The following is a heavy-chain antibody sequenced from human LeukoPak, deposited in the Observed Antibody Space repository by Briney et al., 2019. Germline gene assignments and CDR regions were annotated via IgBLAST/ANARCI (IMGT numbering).Heavy chain of an antibody. J-gene: IGHJ5*02. CDR3: ARINTYCSSTSCYVWFDP. CDR2: IYYSGST. CDR1: GGSISSYY. Sequence: SETLSLTCTVSGGSISSYYWSWIRQPPGKGLEWIGYIYYSGSTNYNPSLKSRVTISVDTSKNQFSLKLSSVTAADTAVYYCARINTYCSSTSCYVWFDPWGLGTLVTVSS. V-gene: IGHV4-59*01. D-gene: IGHD2-2*01.